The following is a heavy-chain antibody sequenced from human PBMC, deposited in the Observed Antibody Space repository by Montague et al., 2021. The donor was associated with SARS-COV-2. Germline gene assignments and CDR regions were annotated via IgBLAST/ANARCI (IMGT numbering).Heavy chain of an antibody. D-gene: IGHD3-3*01. Sequence: SETLSLTCTVYGDSISSSGYFWGWIRQPPGKGLEWVGSIYYSGSTYYTPSLKSRVTISVDRSKNQFSLKLSSVTAADTAVYYCARKASRGITIFGVVTASYYFDYWGQGTLVTVSS. CDR3: ARKASRGITIFGVVTASYYFDY. CDR2: IYYSGST. V-gene: IGHV4-39*01. J-gene: IGHJ4*02. CDR1: GDSISSSGYF.